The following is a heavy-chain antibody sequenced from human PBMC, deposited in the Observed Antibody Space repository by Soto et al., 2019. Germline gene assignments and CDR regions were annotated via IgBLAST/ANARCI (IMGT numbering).Heavy chain of an antibody. J-gene: IGHJ4*02. CDR3: ARDRQYSSSWYRPEYYFDY. Sequence: GSLRLSCAASGFTFSSYSMNWVRQAPGKGLEWVSSISSSSSYIYYADSVKGRFTISRDNAKNSLYLQMNSLRAEDTAVYYCARDRQYSSSWYRPEYYFDYWGQGTLVTVSS. D-gene: IGHD6-13*01. CDR2: ISSSSSYI. V-gene: IGHV3-21*01. CDR1: GFTFSSYS.